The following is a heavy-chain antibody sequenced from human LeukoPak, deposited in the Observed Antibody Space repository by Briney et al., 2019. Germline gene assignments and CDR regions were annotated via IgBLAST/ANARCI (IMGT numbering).Heavy chain of an antibody. J-gene: IGHJ4*02. CDR2: IKGDGSEK. CDR1: GLTFSSNW. D-gene: IGHD4-11*01. V-gene: IGHV3-7*01. Sequence: PGGSLRLSCAASGLTFSSNWISWVRQAPGKGLEWVANIKGDGSEKYYVDSVKGRFTISRDNAKNSLYLQMNSLRAEDTAVYYCARDHEYSNYDWGQGTLLTVSS. CDR3: ARDHEYSNYD.